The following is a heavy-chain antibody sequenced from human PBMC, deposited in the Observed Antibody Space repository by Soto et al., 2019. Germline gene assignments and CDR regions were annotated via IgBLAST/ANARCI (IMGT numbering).Heavy chain of an antibody. V-gene: IGHV1-3*01. CDR1: GYTFSNYA. D-gene: IGHD2-21*01. CDR3: ARGSPHIFDY. CDR2: INAGNGNT. Sequence: ASVNVSCKASGYTFSNYAIHWVRQAPGQTLEWMGWINAGNGNTKSSQQLQGRVTINRDTSASTAYMELSSLRSEDTAVYYCARGSPHIFDYWGQGTLVIVSS. J-gene: IGHJ4*02.